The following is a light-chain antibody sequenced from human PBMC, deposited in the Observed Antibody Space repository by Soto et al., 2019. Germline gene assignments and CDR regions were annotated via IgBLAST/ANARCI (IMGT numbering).Light chain of an antibody. CDR1: QSVSSN. Sequence: EMVMTHCLATLSVCPGIRSSLSCTASQSVSSNLAWYQQKPGQAPRLLIYGASNGATGIPARFSGSGSGTEFTLTISSLQSEDCAIYYCQQYHTWPITFGGGTKVDIK. J-gene: IGKJ4*01. V-gene: IGKV3-15*01. CDR3: QQYHTWPIT. CDR2: GAS.